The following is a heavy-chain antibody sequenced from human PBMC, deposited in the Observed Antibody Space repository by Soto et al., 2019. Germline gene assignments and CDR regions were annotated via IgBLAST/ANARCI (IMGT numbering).Heavy chain of an antibody. CDR1: GFTFSSYA. CDR3: ARAGPSLGYYYYGMDV. V-gene: IGHV3-23*01. D-gene: IGHD2-2*01. J-gene: IGHJ6*02. Sequence: GGSLRLSCAASGFTFSSYAMSWVRQAPGKGLEWVSAISGSGGSTYYADSVKGRFTISRDNAKNTLYLQMNSLRAEDTAVYYCARAGPSLGYYYYGMDVWAQGPTVTVSS. CDR2: ISGSGGST.